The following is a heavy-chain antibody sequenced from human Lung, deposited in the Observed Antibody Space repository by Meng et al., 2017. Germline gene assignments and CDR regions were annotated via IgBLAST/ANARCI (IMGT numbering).Heavy chain of an antibody. J-gene: IGHJ3*02. CDR1: GVTFSGSD. CDR3: NIYTSGHI. CDR2: IETKPNNYAT. V-gene: IGHV3-73*01. Sequence: EVHLVGYGGGLVQPGGSLRLSCAVSGVTFSGSDIHWVRQASGKGLEWVGRIETKPNNYATSYAASVRGRFTISRDDSKNTAYLEMNSLKTEDTALYYCNIYTSGHIWGQGTMVTVSS. D-gene: IGHD6-19*01.